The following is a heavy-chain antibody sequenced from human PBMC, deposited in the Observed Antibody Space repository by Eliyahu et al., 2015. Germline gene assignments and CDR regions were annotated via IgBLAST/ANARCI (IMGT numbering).Heavy chain of an antibody. Sequence: EVQLLESGGGLVQPGGSLRLSCAASGFIFSSNAMSWVRQAPGKGLEWVSLIIDGGGSTYYAXXVRGRFTIXRDNSKNMLYLQMNSLRAEDTAVYYCAKGDGSGYGTDYFEYWGQGTLVTASS. CDR2: IIDGGGST. J-gene: IGHJ4*01. D-gene: IGHD3-22*01. V-gene: IGHV3-23*01. CDR1: GFIFSSNA. CDR3: AKGDGSGYGTDYFEY.